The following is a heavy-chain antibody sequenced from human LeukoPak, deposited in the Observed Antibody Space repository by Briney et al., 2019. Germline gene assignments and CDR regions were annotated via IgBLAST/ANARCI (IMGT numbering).Heavy chain of an antibody. CDR2: IIPILGIA. D-gene: IGHD3-10*01. J-gene: IGHJ4*02. Sequence: GASVKVSCKASGGTFSSYAISWVRQAPGQGLEWMGRIIPILGIANYAQKFQGRVTITADKSTSTAYMELSSLRSEDTAVYYCARVRRDYYGSGTLDYWGQGTLVTGSS. CDR1: GGTFSSYA. CDR3: ARVRRDYYGSGTLDY. V-gene: IGHV1-69*04.